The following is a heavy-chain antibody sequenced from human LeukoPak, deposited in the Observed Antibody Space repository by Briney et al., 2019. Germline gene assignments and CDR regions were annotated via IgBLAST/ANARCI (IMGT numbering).Heavy chain of an antibody. CDR3: AKQSAGSAAWYSLHYDF. Sequence: GGSLRLSCAASGFTLSSYAMTWVRRAPGRGLEWVSSVDGGGGGTYYAASVKGRFTISRDNSKDTLYLQMNGLRAEDTAVYFCAKQSAGSAAWYSLHYDFWGQGTLVTVSS. V-gene: IGHV3-23*01. CDR1: GFTLSSYA. J-gene: IGHJ4*02. D-gene: IGHD6-13*01. CDR2: VDGGGGGT.